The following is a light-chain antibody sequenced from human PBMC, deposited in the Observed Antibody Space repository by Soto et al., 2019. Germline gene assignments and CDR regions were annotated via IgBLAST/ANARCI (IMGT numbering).Light chain of an antibody. Sequence: QSALTQPAPVSGSPGQSISISCTGTSSDVGGYDFVSWYQHHPGKAPKLMISEVSNRPSGVSNRFSGSKSGNTASLTISGLQAEDEADYYCSSYTTSNTWVFGGGTKLTVL. CDR3: SSYTTSNTWV. V-gene: IGLV2-14*01. J-gene: IGLJ3*02. CDR2: EVS. CDR1: SSDVGGYDF.